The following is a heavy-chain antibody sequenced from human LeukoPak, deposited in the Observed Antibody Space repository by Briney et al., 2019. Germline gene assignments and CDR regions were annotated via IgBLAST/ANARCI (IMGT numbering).Heavy chain of an antibody. Sequence: PGGSLRLSCAASGFTVSTNYMSWVRQAPGKGLEWVSLIYSGGNTYYADSVKGRFTISRDNSKNTLYLQMNSLSAEDTAVYYCVKDYSTIAAAANPLFDYWGQGALVTVSS. CDR3: VKDYSTIAAAANPLFDY. D-gene: IGHD6-13*01. V-gene: IGHV3-53*01. J-gene: IGHJ4*02. CDR1: GFTVSTNY. CDR2: IYSGGNT.